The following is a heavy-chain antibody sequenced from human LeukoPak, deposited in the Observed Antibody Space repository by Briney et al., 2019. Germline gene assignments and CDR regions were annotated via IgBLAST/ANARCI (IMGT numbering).Heavy chain of an antibody. V-gene: IGHV4-59*01. J-gene: IGHJ5*02. CDR3: ARGCSAGTPHNWFDP. CDR1: GGSISGYY. Sequence: SETLSLTCTVSGGSISGYYWSWIRQPPGKGLEWIGYIYYSGSANYNPSLKSRVTISVDTSKNQFSLKLSSVTAADTAVYYCARGCSAGTPHNWFDPWGQGTLVTVSS. D-gene: IGHD6-13*01. CDR2: IYYSGSA.